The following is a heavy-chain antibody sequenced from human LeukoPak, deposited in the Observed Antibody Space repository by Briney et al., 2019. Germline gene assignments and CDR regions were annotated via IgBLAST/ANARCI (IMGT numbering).Heavy chain of an antibody. CDR2: FDPEDGET. Sequence: ASVKVSCKASGGTFSSYAISWVRQAPGQGLEWMGGFDPEDGETIYAQKFQGRVTMTEDTSTDTAYMELSSLRSEDTAVYYCATDQGYYDILTGYPGYFQHWGQGTLVTVSS. J-gene: IGHJ1*01. CDR1: GGTFSSYA. D-gene: IGHD3-9*01. V-gene: IGHV1-24*01. CDR3: ATDQGYYDILTGYPGYFQH.